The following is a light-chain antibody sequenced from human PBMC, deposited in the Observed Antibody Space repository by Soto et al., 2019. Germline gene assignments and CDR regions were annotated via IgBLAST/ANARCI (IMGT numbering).Light chain of an antibody. J-gene: IGKJ4*01. CDR3: QQRSDWPST. CDR1: QSVGSY. V-gene: IGKV3-11*01. CDR2: DAS. Sequence: EIMLTQSPATLSLSPGDRATLSCRASQSVGSYLGWYQQRPGQAPRLLIYDASNRATGIPARFSGSGSGTDFTLPISSLEPEDFAVYYCQQRSDWPSTFGGGTKVEIK.